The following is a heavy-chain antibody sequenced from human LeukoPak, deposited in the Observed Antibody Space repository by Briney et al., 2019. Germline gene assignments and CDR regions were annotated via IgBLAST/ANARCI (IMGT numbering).Heavy chain of an antibody. CDR2: IYHSGST. V-gene: IGHV4-30-2*01. CDR1: GGSISSGGYS. D-gene: IGHD3-22*01. CDR3: ARDYPTMIRSGPSAYFDY. J-gene: IGHJ4*02. Sequence: MSSQTLSLTCAVSGGSISSGGYSWSWIRQPPGKGLEWIGYIYHSGSTYYNPSLKSRVTISVDRSKNQFSLKLSSVTAADTAVYYCARDYPTMIRSGPSAYFDYWGQGTLVTVSS.